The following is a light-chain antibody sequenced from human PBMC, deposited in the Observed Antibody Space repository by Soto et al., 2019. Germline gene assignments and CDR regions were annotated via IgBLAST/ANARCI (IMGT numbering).Light chain of an antibody. J-gene: IGKJ4*01. CDR1: QSISSY. CDR2: ASS. CDR3: PQRNSPPVT. Sequence: DIQMTQSPSSLSSSVGARVPITCRASQSISSYLNWYQQKPGTAPKLLIYASSSLQSCVPSRLSGTGSGTDFTLNISSLKPAEFGSGASPQRNSPPVTFGGGTKVEIK. V-gene: IGKV1-39*01.